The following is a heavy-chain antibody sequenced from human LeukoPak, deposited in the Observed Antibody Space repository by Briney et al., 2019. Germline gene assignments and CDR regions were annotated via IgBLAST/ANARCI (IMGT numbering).Heavy chain of an antibody. CDR1: GFALSAYW. Sequence: AGGSLRLSCAASGFALSAYWMNWVRQAPGKGLQWLANIKQDGTVQHYVDSVKGRFTISRDNAKNSLYLQMNSLRAEDTAVYYCARGHIEAFDIWGQGTMVTVSS. V-gene: IGHV3-7*01. J-gene: IGHJ3*02. CDR2: IKQDGTVQ. CDR3: ARGHIEAFDI.